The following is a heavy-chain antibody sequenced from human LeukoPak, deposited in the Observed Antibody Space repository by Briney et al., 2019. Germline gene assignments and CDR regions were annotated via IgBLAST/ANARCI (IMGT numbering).Heavy chain of an antibody. Sequence: SETLSLTCTVSGGSNSSYYWSWIRQPPGKGLEWVGYIYYSGSTNYNHSIKSRVTISVDTSKNQFSLKLSSVTAADTAVYYCARHMTTVVNYGMDVWGQGTTVTVSS. D-gene: IGHD4-23*01. CDR1: GGSNSSYY. CDR2: IYYSGST. J-gene: IGHJ6*02. V-gene: IGHV4-59*08. CDR3: ARHMTTVVNYGMDV.